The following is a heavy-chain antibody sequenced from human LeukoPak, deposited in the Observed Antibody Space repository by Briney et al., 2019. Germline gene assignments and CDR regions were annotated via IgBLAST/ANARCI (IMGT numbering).Heavy chain of an antibody. CDR2: ISYDGSNK. Sequence: PGGSLRLSCAASGFTFSSYAMHWVRQAPGKGLEWVAVISYDGSNKYYADSVKGRFTISRDNSKNTLYLQMNSLRAEDTAVYYCAREDIVATSGYYYGMDVWGQGTTVTVSS. CDR1: GFTFSSYA. D-gene: IGHD5-12*01. J-gene: IGHJ6*02. CDR3: AREDIVATSGYYYGMDV. V-gene: IGHV3-30*14.